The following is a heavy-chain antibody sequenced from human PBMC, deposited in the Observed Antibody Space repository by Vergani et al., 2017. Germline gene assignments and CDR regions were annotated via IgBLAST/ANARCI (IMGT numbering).Heavy chain of an antibody. CDR3: TPISYGDYIAY. J-gene: IGHJ4*02. V-gene: IGHV3-15*01. D-gene: IGHD4-17*01. CDR1: GFTLSNAW. CDR2: IKSKTDGGTT. Sequence: EVQLVESGGGLGKPGGSLRLSCAASGFTLSNAWMSWVGQAQGKGLEWVGRIKSKTDGGTTDYAAPVKGRFTISRDDSKNTLYLQMNSLKTEANAVYYCTPISYGDYIAYWGQGTLVTVSS.